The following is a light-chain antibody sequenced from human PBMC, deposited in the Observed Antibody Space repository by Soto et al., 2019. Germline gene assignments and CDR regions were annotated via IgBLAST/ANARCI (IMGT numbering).Light chain of an antibody. CDR2: GAS. V-gene: IGKV3-15*01. Sequence: EIVLTPSPGTLSLSPVERATLSCRASQSISSSYLAWYQQKPGQAPRLLIYGASTRATGVSARFSGSGSGTEFTLTISSLQSEDFTIYYCQYYNNWLATFGGGTKVDIK. CDR3: QYYNNWLAT. J-gene: IGKJ4*01. CDR1: QSISSSY.